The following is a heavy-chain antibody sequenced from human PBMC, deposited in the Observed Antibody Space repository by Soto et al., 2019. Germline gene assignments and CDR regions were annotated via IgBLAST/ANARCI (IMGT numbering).Heavy chain of an antibody. CDR2: ISSSGSTI. Sequence: QVQLVESGGGLVKPGVSLRLSCAASGFTFSDYYMSWIRQAPGKGLEWVSYISSSGSTIYYADSVKGRFTISRDNAKKSLYLQMNSLRAEDTAVYYCARVARTTVTRGRLRGGWFDPWGQGTLVTVSS. J-gene: IGHJ5*02. D-gene: IGHD4-17*01. CDR1: GFTFSDYY. V-gene: IGHV3-11*01. CDR3: ARVARTTVTRGRLRGGWFDP.